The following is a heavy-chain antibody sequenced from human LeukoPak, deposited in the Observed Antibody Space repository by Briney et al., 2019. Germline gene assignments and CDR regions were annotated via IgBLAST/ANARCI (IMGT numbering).Heavy chain of an antibody. D-gene: IGHD3-10*01. CDR3: TRSMVRSHNWFDP. J-gene: IGHJ5*02. V-gene: IGHV3-73*01. CDR2: IRSKANSYAT. Sequence: GGSLRLSCAASGFTFSGSAMHWVRQASGKGLEGGGRIRSKANSYATAYAASVKGRFTISRDDSKNTAYLQMNSLKTEDTAVYYCTRSMVRSHNWFDPWGQGTLVTVSS. CDR1: GFTFSGSA.